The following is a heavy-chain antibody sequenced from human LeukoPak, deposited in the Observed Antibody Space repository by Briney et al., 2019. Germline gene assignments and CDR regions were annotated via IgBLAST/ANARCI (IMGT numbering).Heavy chain of an antibody. CDR1: GYTFTSYG. Sequence: ASVKVSCKASGYTFTSYGISWVRQAPGQGLEWMGWISAYNGGTNYAQKFQGRVTMTRDTSISTAYMELSRLRSDDTAVYYCARLVLDDLGVGATMLDYWGQGTLVTVSS. D-gene: IGHD1-26*01. V-gene: IGHV1-18*01. J-gene: IGHJ4*02. CDR2: ISAYNGGT. CDR3: ARLVLDDLGVGATMLDY.